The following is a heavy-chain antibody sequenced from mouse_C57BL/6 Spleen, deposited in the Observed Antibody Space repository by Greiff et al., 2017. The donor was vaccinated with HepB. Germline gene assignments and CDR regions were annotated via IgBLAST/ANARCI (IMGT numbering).Heavy chain of an antibody. CDR2: IDPETGGT. CDR1: GYTFTDYE. D-gene: IGHD2-2*01. Sequence: VQRVESGAELVRPGASVTLSCKASGYTFTDYEMHWVKQTPVHGLEWIGAIDPETGGTAYNQKFKGKAILTADKSSSTAYMELRSLTSEDSAVYYCTRGGGYDLDYWGQGTTLTVSS. J-gene: IGHJ2*01. V-gene: IGHV1-15*01. CDR3: TRGGGYDLDY.